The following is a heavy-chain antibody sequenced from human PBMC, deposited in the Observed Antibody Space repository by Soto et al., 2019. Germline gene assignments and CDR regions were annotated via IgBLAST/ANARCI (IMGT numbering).Heavy chain of an antibody. D-gene: IGHD6-6*01. V-gene: IGHV1-18*01. J-gene: IGHJ6*03. CDR1: GYTFTSYG. CDR2: ISAYNGNT. Sequence: ASVKVSCKASGYTFTSYGISWVRQAPGQGLEWMGWISAYNGNTNYAQKLQGRVTMTTDTSTSTAYMELRSLRSDDTAVYYCARVPGSEYSSSSLYYYYMYVWGKGTTVTVSS. CDR3: ARVPGSEYSSSSLYYYYMYV.